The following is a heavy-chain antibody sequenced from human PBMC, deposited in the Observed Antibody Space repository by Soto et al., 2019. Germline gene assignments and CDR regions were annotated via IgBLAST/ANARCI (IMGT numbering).Heavy chain of an antibody. D-gene: IGHD3-3*01. J-gene: IGHJ4*02. V-gene: IGHV4-59*01. Sequence: QVQLQESGPGLVKPSETLSLTCTVSGGSISSYYWSWIRQSPGKGLEWIGYMYYSGSTNYNPSLESRVTISIDTSRNPFSLKLSSVTAADTAVYYCARGTFGVVKDWGQGTLVTVSS. CDR1: GGSISSYY. CDR2: MYYSGST. CDR3: ARGTFGVVKD.